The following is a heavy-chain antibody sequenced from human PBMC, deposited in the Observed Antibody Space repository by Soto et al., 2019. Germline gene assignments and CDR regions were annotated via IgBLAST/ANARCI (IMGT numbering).Heavy chain of an antibody. Sequence: ASVKGSCKAAGYSFTTYYVHWVRQAPGQGLEWMGVINPSGGTTSYAQKCQGRVTMTSDTSTSTVYLGLSSLRSEDTAVYYCARDQVAYCGGDCYSVGDYWGRG. CDR1: GYSFTTYY. CDR2: INPSGGTT. V-gene: IGHV1-46*01. J-gene: IGHJ4*02. CDR3: ARDQVAYCGGDCYSVGDY. D-gene: IGHD2-21*02.